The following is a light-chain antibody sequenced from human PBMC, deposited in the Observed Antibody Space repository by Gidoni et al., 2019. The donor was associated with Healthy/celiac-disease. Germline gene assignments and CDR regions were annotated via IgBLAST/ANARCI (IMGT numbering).Light chain of an antibody. CDR3: QQYGSSTLT. J-gene: IGKJ4*01. CDR2: GAS. Sequence: TQSPGTLSLSPGERATLSCRASQSVSSSYLAWYQQKPGQAPRLLIYGASSRATGIPDRFSGSGSGTDFTLTISRLEPEDFAVYYCQQYGSSTLTFXGXTKVEIK. V-gene: IGKV3-20*01. CDR1: QSVSSSY.